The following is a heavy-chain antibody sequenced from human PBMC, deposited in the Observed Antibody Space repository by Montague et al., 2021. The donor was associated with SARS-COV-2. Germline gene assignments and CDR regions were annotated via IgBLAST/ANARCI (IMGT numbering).Heavy chain of an antibody. CDR1: GGSNRGAY. J-gene: IGHJ6*02. V-gene: IGHV4-34*01. D-gene: IGHD5-12*01. Sequence: SETLSLTCSIFGGSNRGAYRNWTRLHPSHDVESYAVFSLNKSTSYNPSLKSRVPISMDTSKNQFSLKLSSATATATAVYYCARVPYWRIYVPRYYGMDVWGQGTTVTVSS. CDR3: ARVPYWRIYVPRYYGMDV. CDR2: FSLNKST.